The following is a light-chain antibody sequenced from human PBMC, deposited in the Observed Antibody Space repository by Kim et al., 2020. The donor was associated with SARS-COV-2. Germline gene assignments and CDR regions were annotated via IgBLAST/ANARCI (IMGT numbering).Light chain of an antibody. J-gene: IGKJ2*01. CDR3: QQYYTPPYT. Sequence: RATINCKSSQNVLHSSNNKNYLAWYQQKPGQPPKLLIYWASTRESGVPDRLSGSGSGTDFTLTISSLQAEDVAVYSCQQYYTPPYTFGQGTKLEI. CDR2: WAS. CDR1: QNVLHSSNNKNY. V-gene: IGKV4-1*01.